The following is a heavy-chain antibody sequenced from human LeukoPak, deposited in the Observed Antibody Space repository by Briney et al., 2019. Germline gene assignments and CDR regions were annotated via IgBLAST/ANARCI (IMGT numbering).Heavy chain of an antibody. CDR3: ASQPAAADVDY. CDR1: RFTFSNYW. CDR2: INQDGTKK. Sequence: GGSLRLSCAASRFTFSNYWMAWVRQAPGKGLEWVANINQDGTKKSYVDSVKGRFTISRDNAKNSLYLQMNSLRADGTGVYYCASQPAAADVDYWGQGALVTVSS. V-gene: IGHV3-7*03. J-gene: IGHJ4*02. D-gene: IGHD2-2*01.